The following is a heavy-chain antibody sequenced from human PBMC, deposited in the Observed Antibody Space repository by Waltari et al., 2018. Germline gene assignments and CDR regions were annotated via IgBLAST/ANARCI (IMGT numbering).Heavy chain of an antibody. J-gene: IGHJ6*03. D-gene: IGHD4-4*01. Sequence: QVQLQESGPGLVKPSQTLSLTCTVSGGSISSGGYYWSWIRQHPGKGLEWIGYIYYSGSTYYNPSLKSRVTISVDTSKNHFSLKLSSVTAADTAVYYCARAGTTVTTQGYYYYYYYMDVWGKGTTVTVSS. CDR3: ARAGTTVTTQGYYYYYYYMDV. CDR1: GGSISSGGYY. CDR2: IYYSGST. V-gene: IGHV4-31*03.